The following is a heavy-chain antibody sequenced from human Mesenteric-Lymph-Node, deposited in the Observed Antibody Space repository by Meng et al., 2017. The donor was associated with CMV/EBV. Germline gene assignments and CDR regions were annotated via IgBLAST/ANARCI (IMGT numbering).Heavy chain of an antibody. J-gene: IGHJ4*02. D-gene: IGHD2-2*01. V-gene: IGHV4-59*13. CDR2: VYYSGST. CDR3: ARSCSSGGYRLDY. CDR1: GGSFSTYY. Sequence: SETLSLTCPVSGGSFSTYYWNWIRQPPGKGLEWIGDVYYSGSTKYNPSLKSRVTISVDASKNQFSLQLTSVTAADTAVYYCARSCSSGGYRLDYWGQGSLVTVSS.